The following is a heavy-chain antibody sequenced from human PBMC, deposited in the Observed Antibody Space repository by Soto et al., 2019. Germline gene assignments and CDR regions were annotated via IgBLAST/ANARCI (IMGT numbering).Heavy chain of an antibody. CDR1: GFTFSSYG. Sequence: GGSLRLSCAASGFTFSSYGMHWVRQAPGKGLEWVAVISYDGSNKYYADSVKGRFTISRDNSKNTLYLQMNSLRAEDTAVHYCAKGDSVFGVVMARYYYYYGMDVWGQGTTVTVSS. CDR2: ISYDGSNK. CDR3: AKGDSVFGVVMARYYYYYGMDV. D-gene: IGHD3-3*01. J-gene: IGHJ6*02. V-gene: IGHV3-30*18.